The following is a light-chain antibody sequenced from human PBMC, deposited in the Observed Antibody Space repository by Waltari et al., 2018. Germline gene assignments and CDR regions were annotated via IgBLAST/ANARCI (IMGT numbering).Light chain of an antibody. V-gene: IGLV3-19*01. CDR3: NSRESRNNPIYV. CDR2: GKN. J-gene: IGLJ1*01. CDR1: SIRTYY. Sequence: SSELTQDPAVSVALGQTVRITCQGDSIRTYYENWYQQKPGKAPVLVTYGKNDRPSGIPDRFSGARSGNTSSLTITGAQAENEADYYWNSRESRNNPIYVFGSGTKVTVL.